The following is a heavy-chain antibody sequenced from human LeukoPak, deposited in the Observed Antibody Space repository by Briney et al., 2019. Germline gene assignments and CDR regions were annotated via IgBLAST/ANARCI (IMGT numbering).Heavy chain of an antibody. Sequence: GGSLRLSCAASGFTFSSYAMHWVRQAPGKGLEWVAVISYDGSNKYYADSVKGRFTISRDNSKNTLYLQMNSLRSEDTAVYYCARGRGPSPSLKYNWFDPWGQGTLVTVSS. CDR3: ARGRGPSPSLKYNWFDP. CDR1: GFTFSSYA. CDR2: ISYDGSNK. D-gene: IGHD5-24*01. V-gene: IGHV3-30-3*01. J-gene: IGHJ5*02.